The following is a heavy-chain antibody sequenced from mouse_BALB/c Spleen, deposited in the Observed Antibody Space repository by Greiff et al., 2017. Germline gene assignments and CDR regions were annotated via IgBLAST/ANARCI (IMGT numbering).Heavy chain of an antibody. CDR3: ASKTARAIDY. V-gene: IGHV14-3*02. CDR1: GFNIKDTY. J-gene: IGHJ2*01. D-gene: IGHD3-2*01. Sequence: EVQLQQSGAELVKPGASVKLSFTASGFNIKDTYMHWVKQRPEQGLEWIGRIDPANGNTKYDPKFQGKATITADTSSNTAYLQLSSLTSEDTAVYYCASKTARAIDYWGQGTTLTVSS. CDR2: IDPANGNT.